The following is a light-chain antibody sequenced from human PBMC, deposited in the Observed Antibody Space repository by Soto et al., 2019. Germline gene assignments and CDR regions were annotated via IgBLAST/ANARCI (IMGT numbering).Light chain of an antibody. CDR1: QSISMF. V-gene: IGKV1-39*01. Sequence: DIQMTQSPSSLSASVGDRVTITCRASQSISMFLNWYQQKPGKAPKRLIYGASSLESGVPSRFSGSGSGTEFTLTISSLQPEDFATYYCQQSYTTPWTFGQGTKVEIK. CDR2: GAS. J-gene: IGKJ1*01. CDR3: QQSYTTPWT.